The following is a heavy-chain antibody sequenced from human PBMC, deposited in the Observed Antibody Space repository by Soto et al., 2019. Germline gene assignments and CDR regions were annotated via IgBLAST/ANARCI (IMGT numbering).Heavy chain of an antibody. Sequence: EVQLVESGGGLVQPGGSLRLSCAASGFTFSSYSMNWVRQAPGKGLEWVSYISSSSSTIYYADSVKGRLTISRDNAKNYLYLQMNSLRAEDTAVYYCATLGLEHLCYYYYYMDVWGKGTTVTVSS. V-gene: IGHV3-48*01. D-gene: IGHD3-3*01. CDR2: ISSSSSTI. CDR3: ATLGLEHLCYYYYYMDV. CDR1: GFTFSSYS. J-gene: IGHJ6*03.